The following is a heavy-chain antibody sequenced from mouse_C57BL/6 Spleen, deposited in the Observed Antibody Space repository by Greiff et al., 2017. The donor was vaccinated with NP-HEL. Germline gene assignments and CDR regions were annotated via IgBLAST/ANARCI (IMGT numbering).Heavy chain of an antibody. CDR2: IYPGDGDT. D-gene: IGHD1-1*01. CDR1: GYAFSSYW. CDR3: ARQITTVVATSFDY. V-gene: IGHV1-80*01. Sequence: VQLQQSGAELVKPGASVKISCKASGYAFSSYWMNWVKQRPGKGLEWIGQIYPGDGDTNYNGKFKGKATLTADKSSSTAYMQLSSLTSEDSAVYFCARQITTVVATSFDYWGQGTTLTVSS. J-gene: IGHJ2*01.